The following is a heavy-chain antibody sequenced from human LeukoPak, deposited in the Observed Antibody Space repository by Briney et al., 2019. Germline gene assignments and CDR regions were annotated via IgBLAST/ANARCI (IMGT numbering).Heavy chain of an antibody. CDR2: INWNGGST. D-gene: IGHD3-10*02. J-gene: IGHJ4*02. Sequence: GGSLRLSCAASGFTFDEYGMSWVRQAPGKGLEWVSGINWNGGSTGYADSVKGRFTISRDNDKNSLYLQMNSLRAEDTALYYSARGQHRSMFGAALGYWGEGTLVTVSS. CDR1: GFTFDEYG. CDR3: ARGQHRSMFGAALGY. V-gene: IGHV3-20*04.